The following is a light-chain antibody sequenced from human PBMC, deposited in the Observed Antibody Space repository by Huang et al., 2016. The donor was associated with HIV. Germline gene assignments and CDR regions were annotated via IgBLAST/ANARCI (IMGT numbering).Light chain of an antibody. CDR2: AAS. V-gene: IGKV1-9*01. Sequence: IQLTQSPSSLSASVGDRVTITCRASQGISSYLAWYQQKPGKAPKLRIYAASTLQSGVPSRFSGSGSGTDFTLTISSLQPEDFATYYCQQLNSYPRTFGPGTKVDIK. CDR1: QGISSY. J-gene: IGKJ3*01. CDR3: QQLNSYPRT.